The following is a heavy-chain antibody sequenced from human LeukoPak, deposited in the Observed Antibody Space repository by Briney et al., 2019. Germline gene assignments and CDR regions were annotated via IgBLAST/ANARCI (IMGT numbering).Heavy chain of an antibody. CDR2: ISYDGSNK. CDR3: AKDRGPGIAGYFDY. D-gene: IGHD3-10*01. J-gene: IGHJ4*02. CDR1: GFTFSSYG. Sequence: GRSLRLSCAASGFTFSSYGMHWVRQAPVKGLEWVAVISYDGSNKYYADSVKGRFTISRDNSKNTLYLQMNSLRAEDTAVYYCAKDRGPGIAGYFDYWGQGTLVTVSS. V-gene: IGHV3-30*18.